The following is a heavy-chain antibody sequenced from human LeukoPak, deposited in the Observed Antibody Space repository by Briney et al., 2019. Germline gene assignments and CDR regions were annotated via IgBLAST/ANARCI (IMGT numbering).Heavy chain of an antibody. D-gene: IGHD1-1*01. J-gene: IGHJ4*02. V-gene: IGHV4-61*02. CDR1: GGSISSGSYY. Sequence: SQTLSLTCTVSGGSISSGSYYWSWIRQPAGKGLEWIGRIYTSGSTNYNPSLKSRVTISVDTSKNQFSLKLSSVTAADTAVYYCSASRTGTTVDYWGQGTLVTASS. CDR2: IYTSGST. CDR3: SASRTGTTVDY.